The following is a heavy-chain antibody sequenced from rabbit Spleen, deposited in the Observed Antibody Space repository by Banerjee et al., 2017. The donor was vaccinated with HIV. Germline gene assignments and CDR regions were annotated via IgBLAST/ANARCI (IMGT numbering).Heavy chain of an antibody. V-gene: IGHV1S45*01. D-gene: IGHD8-1*01. J-gene: IGHJ6*01. Sequence: QEQLVESGGGLVQPGASLTLTCTASGFDFSSSYYMCWVRQAPGKGLEWIACIDTGSSGFTYLATWAKGRFTISKTSSTTVTLQVTRLTAADTATYFCARDTGSSFSSYGMDLWGPGTLVTVS. CDR2: IDTGSSGFT. CDR1: GFDFSSSYY. CDR3: ARDTGSSFSSYGMDL.